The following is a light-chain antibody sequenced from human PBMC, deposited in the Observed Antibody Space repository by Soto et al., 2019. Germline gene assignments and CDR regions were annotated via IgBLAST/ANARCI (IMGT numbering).Light chain of an antibody. J-gene: IGKJ1*01. CDR2: DAS. V-gene: IGKV1-5*01. CDR3: QQYNSYSRT. Sequence: DIQMTQSPSTLSASVGDRVTITCRASQSISSCLAWYQQKPGKAPKLLIFDASTLESGVPSRFSGSGSGTEFTLTISSLQPEDFATYYCQQYNSYSRTFGEGTKVEIK. CDR1: QSISSC.